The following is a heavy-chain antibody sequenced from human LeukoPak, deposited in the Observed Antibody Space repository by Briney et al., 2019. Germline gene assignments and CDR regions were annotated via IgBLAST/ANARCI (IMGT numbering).Heavy chain of an antibody. CDR3: ARVETSRGAAHVYYMDV. V-gene: IGHV1-69*13. Sequence: SVKVSCKASGGTFSSYAISWVRQAPGQGLEWMGGTIPIFGTANYAQKFQGRVTITADESTSTAYMELSGLRSEDTAVYYCARVETSRGAAHVYYMDVWGKGTTVTVSS. CDR1: GGTFSSYA. J-gene: IGHJ6*03. D-gene: IGHD4/OR15-4a*01. CDR2: TIPIFGTA.